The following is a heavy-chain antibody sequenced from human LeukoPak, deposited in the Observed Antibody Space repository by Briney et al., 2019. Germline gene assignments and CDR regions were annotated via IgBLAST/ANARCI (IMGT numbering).Heavy chain of an antibody. V-gene: IGHV4-34*01. CDR3: ARGGGITMIVVVTAPFDY. D-gene: IGHD3-22*01. CDR2: INHSGST. CDR1: GGSFSGYY. Sequence: SETLSLTCAVYGGSFSGYYWSWIRQPPGKGLVWIGEINHSGSTNYNPSLKSRVTISVDTSKNQFSLKLSSVTAADTAVYYCARGGGITMIVVVTAPFDYWGQGTLVTVSS. J-gene: IGHJ4*02.